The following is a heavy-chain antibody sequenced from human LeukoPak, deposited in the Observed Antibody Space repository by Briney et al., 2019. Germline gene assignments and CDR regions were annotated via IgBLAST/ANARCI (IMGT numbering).Heavy chain of an antibody. J-gene: IGHJ4*02. V-gene: IGHV4-4*02. D-gene: IGHD1-1*01. CDR2: IYHSGST. CDR3: ARIGNYYFDY. CDR1: GGSISSGNW. Sequence: KTSETLSLTCAVSGGSISSGNWWSWVRRPPGKGLEWIGEIYHSGSTNYNSSLKSRVTISVDKSTNQFSLKLTSVTAADTAVYYCARIGNYYFDYWGQGTLVTVSS.